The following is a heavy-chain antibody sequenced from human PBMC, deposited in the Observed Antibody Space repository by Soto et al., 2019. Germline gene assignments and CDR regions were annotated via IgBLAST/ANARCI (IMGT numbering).Heavy chain of an antibody. V-gene: IGHV1-18*01. CDR2: IGTHNGDT. Sequence: QVQLVQSGTEVKKPGASMKVSCKASGYTFNNYGFSWVRQAPGQGLEWVGWIGTHNGDTTYAQSFQGRVTMTIDTSTTTSYMELTSLTFDDTAVYFCARDWRGAEGFDPWGQGTLVIVSS. CDR3: ARDWRGAEGFDP. J-gene: IGHJ5*02. CDR1: GYTFNNYG. D-gene: IGHD3-3*01.